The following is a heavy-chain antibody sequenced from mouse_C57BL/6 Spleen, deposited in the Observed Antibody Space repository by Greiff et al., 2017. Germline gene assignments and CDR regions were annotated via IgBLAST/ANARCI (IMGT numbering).Heavy chain of an antibody. Sequence: QVQLKESGAELARPGASVKLSCKASGYTFTSYGISWVKQRTGQGLEWIGEIYPRSGNTYYNEKFKGKATLTADKSSSTAYMELRSLTSEDSAVYFCANYYGSIYAMDYWGQGTSVTVSS. D-gene: IGHD1-1*01. V-gene: IGHV1-81*01. CDR2: IYPRSGNT. CDR1: GYTFTSYG. J-gene: IGHJ4*01. CDR3: ANYYGSIYAMDY.